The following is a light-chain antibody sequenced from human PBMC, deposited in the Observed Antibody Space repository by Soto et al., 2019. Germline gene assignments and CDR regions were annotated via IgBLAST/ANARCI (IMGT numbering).Light chain of an antibody. V-gene: IGLV2-11*01. CDR1: SSDVGGYNY. CDR2: DVS. J-gene: IGLJ2*01. Sequence: QSVLTQPRSVSGSPGQSVTISCTGTSSDVGGYNYVSWYQQHPGKAPKLKIYDVSKRPSGVPDRFSGSKSGNTASLTISGLQAEDEADYYCCSYAGTVVFGGGTKLTVL. CDR3: CSYAGTVV.